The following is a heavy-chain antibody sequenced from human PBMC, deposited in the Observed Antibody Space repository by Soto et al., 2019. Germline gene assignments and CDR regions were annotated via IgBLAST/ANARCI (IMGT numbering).Heavy chain of an antibody. CDR1: GGSISSSRYY. CDR3: ARQDKLTVRDY. D-gene: IGHD2-8*01. CDR2: IYYSGST. Sequence: SETLSLTCTVSGGSISSSRYYWGWIRQPPGKGLEWIGSIYYSGSTYYNPSLKSRVTISVDTSKNQFSLKLSSVTAADTAVYYCARQDKLTVRDYWGQGTLVTVSS. J-gene: IGHJ4*02. V-gene: IGHV4-39*01.